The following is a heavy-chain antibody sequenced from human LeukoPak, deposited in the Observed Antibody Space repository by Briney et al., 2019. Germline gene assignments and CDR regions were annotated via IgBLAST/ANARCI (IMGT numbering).Heavy chain of an antibody. CDR2: IKQDGSEK. CDR3: ASGYYYDSSGPPDYFDY. CDR1: GFTFSSYW. D-gene: IGHD3-22*01. V-gene: IGHV3-7*01. Sequence: PGGSLRLSCAASGFTFSSYWMSWVRQAPGKGLEWVANIKQDGSEKYYVDSVKGRFTMSRDNAKNSVYLQMNSLRAEDTAVYYCASGYYYDSSGPPDYFDYWGQGTLATVSS. J-gene: IGHJ4*02.